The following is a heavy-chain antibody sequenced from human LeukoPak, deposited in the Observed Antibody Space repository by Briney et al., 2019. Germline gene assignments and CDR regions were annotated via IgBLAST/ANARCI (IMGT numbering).Heavy chain of an antibody. Sequence: ASVKVSCKASGYTFTSYGISWVRQAPGQGLEWMGWISAYNGNTNYAQKLQGRVTMTTDTSTSTAYMELRSLRSDDTAVYYCARDRGIWEGDYYYYGMNVWGQGTTVTVSS. J-gene: IGHJ6*02. V-gene: IGHV1-18*01. CDR3: ARDRGIWEGDYYYYGMNV. CDR2: ISAYNGNT. CDR1: GYTFTSYG. D-gene: IGHD1-26*01.